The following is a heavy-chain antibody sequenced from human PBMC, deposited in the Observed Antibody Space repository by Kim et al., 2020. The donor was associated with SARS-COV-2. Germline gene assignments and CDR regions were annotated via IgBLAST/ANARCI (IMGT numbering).Heavy chain of an antibody. J-gene: IGHJ4*02. V-gene: IGHV1-46*01. Sequence: YAQKFQGRVTMTRDTSTSTVYMELSSLRSEDTAVYYCARAGRVAVVDFDYWGQGTLVTVSS. CDR3: ARAGRVAVVDFDY. D-gene: IGHD6-19*01.